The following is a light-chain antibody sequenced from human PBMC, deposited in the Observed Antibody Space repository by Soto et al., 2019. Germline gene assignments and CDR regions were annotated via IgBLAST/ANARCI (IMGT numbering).Light chain of an antibody. CDR1: SSDVGSYNL. J-gene: IGLJ1*01. CDR3: CSYAGSSTPYV. Sequence: QSALTQPASVSGSPAQSITISCTGTSSDVGSYNLVSWYQQHPGKAPKLMIYEGSKRPSGVSNRFSGSKSGNTASLTISGLQAEDEADYYCCSYAGSSTPYVFGTGTKLTVL. V-gene: IGLV2-23*01. CDR2: EGS.